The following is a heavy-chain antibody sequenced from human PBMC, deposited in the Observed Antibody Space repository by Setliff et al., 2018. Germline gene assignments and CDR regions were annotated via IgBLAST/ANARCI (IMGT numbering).Heavy chain of an antibody. J-gene: IGHJ4*02. D-gene: IGHD6-19*01. CDR2: ISGSGGST. V-gene: IGHV3-23*01. CDR1: GFTFSSYA. CDR3: AKRQWLLSTIDY. Sequence: GSLRLSCAASGFTFSSYAMSWVRQAPGKGLEWVSAISGSGGSTYYADSVKGRFTTSRDNSKNTLYLQMNSLRAEDTAVYYCAKRQWLLSTIDYWGQGTLVTVSS.